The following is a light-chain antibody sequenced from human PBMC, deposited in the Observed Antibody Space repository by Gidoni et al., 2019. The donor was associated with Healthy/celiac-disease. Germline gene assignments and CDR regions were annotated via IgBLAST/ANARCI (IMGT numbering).Light chain of an antibody. J-gene: IGLJ2*01. Sequence: SYVLTQPPSLSVAPGKTARITCGGNNIGSKSVHWYQQKPGQAPVLVIYYDSDRPSGIPERFSGSNSGNTATLTISRVEAVDEADYYCQVWDSSSDHVVFGGGTKLTVL. CDR3: QVWDSSSDHVV. CDR1: NIGSKS. V-gene: IGLV3-21*04. CDR2: YDS.